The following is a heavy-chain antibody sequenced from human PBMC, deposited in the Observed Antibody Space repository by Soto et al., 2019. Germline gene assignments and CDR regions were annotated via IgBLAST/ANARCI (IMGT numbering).Heavy chain of an antibody. CDR3: TRPGIRTNGYSYAEEHYYYGMDV. V-gene: IGHV3-73*01. CDR2: IRSKANSYAT. CDR1: GFTFSGSA. D-gene: IGHD5-18*01. J-gene: IGHJ6*02. Sequence: PGGSLRLSCAASGFTFSGSAMHWVRQASGKGLEWVGRIRSKANSYATAYAASVKGRFTISRDDSKNTAYLQMNSLKTEDTAVYYCTRPGIRTNGYSYAEEHYYYGMDVWGHGTTVTVSS.